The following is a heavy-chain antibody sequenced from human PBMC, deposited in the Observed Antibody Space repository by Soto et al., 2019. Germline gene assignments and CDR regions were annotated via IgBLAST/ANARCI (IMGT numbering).Heavy chain of an antibody. Sequence: EVQLVESGGGLVEPWGSLRLSCAASGFTCSSYSMNWVSQAPRKGLEWVSYISSSSSTIYYADSVKWRFTISRDNSKNSLYPQMTNLRDEDTAVYYCASDPGSSHGPPDYRGQAALITVSS. CDR1: GFTCSSYS. CDR3: ASDPGSSHGPPDY. J-gene: IGHJ4*02. D-gene: IGHD5-18*01. V-gene: IGHV3-48*02. CDR2: ISSSSSTI.